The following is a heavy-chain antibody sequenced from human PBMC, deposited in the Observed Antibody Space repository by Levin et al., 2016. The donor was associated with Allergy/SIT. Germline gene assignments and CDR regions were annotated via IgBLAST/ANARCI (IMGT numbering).Heavy chain of an antibody. CDR2: VRYSGST. Sequence: SETLSLTCTVSGGSISSYYWSWIRQPPGKGLEWIGYVRYSGSTNYNPSLKSRVTISVDTSKNQFSLKLTSVTAADTAVYYCARHSETYLGYPFDIWGQGTMVTVSS. V-gene: IGHV4-59*01. J-gene: IGHJ3*02. CDR3: ARHSETYLGYPFDI. CDR1: GGSISSYY. D-gene: IGHD1-26*01.